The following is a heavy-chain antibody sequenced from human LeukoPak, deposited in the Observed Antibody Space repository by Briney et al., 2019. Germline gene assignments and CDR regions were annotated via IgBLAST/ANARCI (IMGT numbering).Heavy chain of an antibody. CDR3: ASRGGAFGMDV. CDR2: ISGSGGGT. D-gene: IGHD3-16*01. J-gene: IGHJ6*02. Sequence: PGGSLRLSCATSGFTFSSHGMTWVRQAPGKGLEWVSSISGSGGGTYYADSVKGRFTISRDNAKNSLYLQMNSLRAEDTAVYYCASRGGAFGMDVWGQGTTVTVSS. CDR1: GFTFSSHG. V-gene: IGHV3-21*01.